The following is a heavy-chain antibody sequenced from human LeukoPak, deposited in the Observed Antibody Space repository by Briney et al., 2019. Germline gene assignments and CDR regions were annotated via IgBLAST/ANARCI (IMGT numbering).Heavy chain of an antibody. CDR1: GFTVSTNY. CDR3: ARGGGDYNPFDY. D-gene: IGHD4-17*01. J-gene: IGHJ4*02. Sequence: PGGSLRLSCAVSGFTVSTNYMSWVRQAPGKGLEWVSVMYSGGSTYYADSVKGRFTISRHNSKNTLYLEINSLRPDDTAVYYCARGGGDYNPFDYWGQGTLATVSS. V-gene: IGHV3-53*04. CDR2: MYSGGST.